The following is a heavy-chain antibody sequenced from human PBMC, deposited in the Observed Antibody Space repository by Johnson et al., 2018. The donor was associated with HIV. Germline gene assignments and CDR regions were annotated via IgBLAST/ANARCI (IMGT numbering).Heavy chain of an antibody. CDR2: ISYDGSNK. Sequence: QVQLVESGGGVVQPGRSLRLSCAASGFTFSSYAMHWVRQAPGKGLEWVAVISYDGSNKYYADSVKGRFTISRDNSKNTLSLQMNSLRAEDTAVYYCAKLLGIYTYQDAFDIWGQGTMVTVSS. CDR1: GFTFSSYA. D-gene: IGHD5-12*01. J-gene: IGHJ3*02. CDR3: AKLLGIYTYQDAFDI. V-gene: IGHV3-30-3*02.